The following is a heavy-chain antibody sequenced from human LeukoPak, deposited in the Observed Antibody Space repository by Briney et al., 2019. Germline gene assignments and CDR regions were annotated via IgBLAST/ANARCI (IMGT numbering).Heavy chain of an antibody. D-gene: IGHD3-10*01. CDR1: GFTFSSYA. J-gene: IGHJ6*03. CDR3: ARGRFPPWFGENMRGYMDV. Sequence: GSLRLSCAASGFTFSSYAMSWVRQPPGKGLEWIGEINHSGSTNYNPSLKSRVTISVDTSKNQFSLKLSSVTAADTAVYYCARGRFPPWFGENMRGYMDVWGKGTTVTVSS. V-gene: IGHV4-34*01. CDR2: INHSGST.